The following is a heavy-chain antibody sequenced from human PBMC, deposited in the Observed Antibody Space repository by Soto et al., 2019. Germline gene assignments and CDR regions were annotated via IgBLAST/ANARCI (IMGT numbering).Heavy chain of an antibody. Sequence: GGSLRLSCAASGFTFSSYAMSWVRQAPGKGLEWVSLISGSGGGTYYADSVKGRFTISRDNSKNTLYLQMNSLRAEDTAVFYCAKEGSDYDILTGSGYYGMDVWGQGTTVTVSS. CDR1: GFTFSSYA. J-gene: IGHJ6*02. D-gene: IGHD3-9*01. V-gene: IGHV3-23*01. CDR2: ISGSGGGT. CDR3: AKEGSDYDILTGSGYYGMDV.